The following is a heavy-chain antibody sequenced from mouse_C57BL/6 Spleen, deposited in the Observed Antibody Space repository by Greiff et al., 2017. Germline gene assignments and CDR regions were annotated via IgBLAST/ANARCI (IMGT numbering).Heavy chain of an antibody. CDR2: IYPGDGDT. CDR1: GYAFSSYW. CDR3: ARHYYGSSWAY. V-gene: IGHV1-80*01. Sequence: VQLQQSGAELVKPGASVKISCKASGYAFSSYWMNWVKQRPGKGLEWIGQIYPGDGDTNYNGKFKGKATLTADKSSSTAYMQLSSLTSEDSAVYFCARHYYGSSWAYWGQGTTLTVSS. J-gene: IGHJ2*01. D-gene: IGHD1-1*01.